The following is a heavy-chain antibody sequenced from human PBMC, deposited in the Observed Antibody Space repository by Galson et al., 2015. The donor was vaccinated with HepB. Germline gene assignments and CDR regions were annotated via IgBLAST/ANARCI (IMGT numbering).Heavy chain of an antibody. D-gene: IGHD3-9*01. CDR1: GGSINTKDYY. CDR3: ARHLRIDWPPEGFDY. CDR2: IYYSGST. Sequence: SETLSLTCTVSGGSINTKDYYWGWIRQPPGKGLEWIGSIYYSGSTYYNPSLKSRVTMSMDTSKNQFSLKLSSVTAADTAVYYCARHLRIDWPPEGFDYWGQGTLVTVSS. V-gene: IGHV4-39*01. J-gene: IGHJ4*02.